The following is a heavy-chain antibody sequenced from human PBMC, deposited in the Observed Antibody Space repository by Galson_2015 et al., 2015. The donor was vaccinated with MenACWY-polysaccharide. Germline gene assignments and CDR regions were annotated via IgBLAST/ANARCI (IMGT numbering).Heavy chain of an antibody. CDR1: GFTFSDST. Sequence: SLRLSCAASGFTFSDSTMHWVRQASGKGLEWVGRIKSKTNRYATAYAASVKGRFTISRDDSKNTAYLQLNSLKTEDTAVYYCTRGGHSDPWGQATLLPVSS. D-gene: IGHD1-26*01. CDR2: IKSKTNRYAT. J-gene: IGHJ5*02. CDR3: TRGGHSDP. V-gene: IGHV3-73*01.